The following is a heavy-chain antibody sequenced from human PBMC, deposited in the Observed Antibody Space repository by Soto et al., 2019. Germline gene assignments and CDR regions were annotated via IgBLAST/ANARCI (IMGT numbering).Heavy chain of an antibody. D-gene: IGHD6-6*01. CDR2: ISSSSSYI. J-gene: IGHJ4*02. CDR3: ARAKYSSSGPFDY. CDR1: GFTFSSYS. V-gene: IGHV3-21*01. Sequence: GGSLRLSCAASGFTFSSYSMNWVRQAPGKGLEWVSSISSSSSYIYYADSVKGRFTISRDNAKNSLYLQMNSLRAEDTAVYYCARAKYSSSGPFDYWGQGTLVTVSS.